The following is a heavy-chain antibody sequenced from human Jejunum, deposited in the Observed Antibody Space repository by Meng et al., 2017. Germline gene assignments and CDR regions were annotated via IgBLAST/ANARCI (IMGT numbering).Heavy chain of an antibody. J-gene: IGHJ4*03. CDR3: AKLIPN. CDR1: GFTFSSHS. V-gene: IGHV3-23*01. D-gene: IGHD2-2*01. CDR2: ISAGDGTA. Sequence: EVQLLESGGGLVQPGGPLRLSCAASGFTFSSHSLSWVRQAPGKGLEWVSSISAGDGTAYYAGSVKGRFTISRDNSKNTLYLQMNSLRAEDTAVYYCAKLIPNWGQGTVVTVSS.